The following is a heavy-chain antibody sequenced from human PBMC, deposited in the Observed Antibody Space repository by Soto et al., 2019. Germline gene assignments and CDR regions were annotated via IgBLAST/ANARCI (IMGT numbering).Heavy chain of an antibody. V-gene: IGHV3-23*01. D-gene: IGHD6-13*01. CDR1: GFTFSSYA. J-gene: IGHJ4*02. Sequence: EVQLLESGGGLVQPGGSLRLSCTASGFTFSSYAMSWVRQAPGKGLGWVSAISGSGGSTYYADSVKGRFTISRDNSKNTLYLQMNSLRAEDTAVYYCAKCSAAGLVVYYFDYWGQGTLVTVSS. CDR3: AKCSAAGLVVYYFDY. CDR2: ISGSGGST.